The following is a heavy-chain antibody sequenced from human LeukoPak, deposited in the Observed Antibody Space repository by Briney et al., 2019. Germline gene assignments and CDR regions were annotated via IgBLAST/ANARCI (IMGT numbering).Heavy chain of an antibody. V-gene: IGHV1-18*01. D-gene: IGHD3-22*01. Sequence: GASVKVSCKASGYTFTSYGISWVRQAPGQGLEWMGWISAYNGNTNYAQKLQGRVTMTTDTSTSTAYMELRSLRSDDTAVYYCARAPLLHYYDSSGYYGYWGQGTLVTVSS. CDR1: GYTFTSYG. CDR3: ARAPLLHYYDSSGYYGY. CDR2: ISAYNGNT. J-gene: IGHJ4*02.